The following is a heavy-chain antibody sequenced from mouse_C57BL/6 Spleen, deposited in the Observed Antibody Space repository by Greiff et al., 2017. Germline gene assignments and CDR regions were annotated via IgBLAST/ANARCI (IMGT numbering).Heavy chain of an antibody. J-gene: IGHJ3*01. Sequence: EVNVVESGGGLVKPGGSLKLSCAASGFTFSSYTMSWVRQTPEKRLEWVATLSGGGGNTYYPDSVKGRFTISRDNAKNTLYLQMSSLRSEDTALYYCARHGSRDGGFAYWGQGTLVTVSA. CDR1: GFTFSSYT. V-gene: IGHV5-9*01. CDR3: ARHGSRDGGFAY. CDR2: LSGGGGNT. D-gene: IGHD1-1*02.